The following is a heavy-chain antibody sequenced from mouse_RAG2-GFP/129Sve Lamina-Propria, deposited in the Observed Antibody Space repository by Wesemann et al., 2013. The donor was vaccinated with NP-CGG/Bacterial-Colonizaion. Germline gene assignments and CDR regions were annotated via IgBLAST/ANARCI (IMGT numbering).Heavy chain of an antibody. CDR2: ISSGGSYT. Sequence: EVQLVESGGDLVKPGGSLKLSCAASGFTFSSYGMSWVRQTPDKRLEWVATISSGGSYTYYPDSVKGRFTISRDNARNTLYLQMSSLRSEDTAMYYCARQYRYDGEAWFAYWGQGTLVTVSA. J-gene: IGHJ3*01. CDR1: GFTFSSYG. CDR3: ARQYRYDGEAWFAY. D-gene: IGHD2-14*01. V-gene: IGHV5-6*01.